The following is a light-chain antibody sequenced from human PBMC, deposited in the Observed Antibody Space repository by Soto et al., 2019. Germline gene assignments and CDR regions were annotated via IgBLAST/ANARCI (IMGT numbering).Light chain of an antibody. CDR1: RSNIGSNP. Sequence: QSVLTQPPSASGTPGQRVTISCSGSRSNIGSNPVNWYQQLPGTAPKLLIDSNNQRPSGVPDRFSGSRSGPSASLAIRGVQAGGEGDYYCAGLGGQLYGRVFGTGTKLTVL. CDR2: SNN. CDR3: AGLGGQLYGRV. V-gene: IGLV1-44*01. J-gene: IGLJ1*01.